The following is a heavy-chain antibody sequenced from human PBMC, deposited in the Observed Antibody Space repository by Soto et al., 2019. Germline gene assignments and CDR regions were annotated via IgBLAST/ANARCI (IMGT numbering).Heavy chain of an antibody. V-gene: IGHV3-30*03. CDR2: ISFDGSET. Sequence: LRLSCAVSGFTFNNSGMHWIRQAPGKGLEWVAVISFDGSETYYADSMKGRFTISRDNSKNTLYLQMNSLRAEDTAVYYCAREEGSGSYPNYYYYGMDVWGQGTTVTVSS. CDR1: GFTFNNSG. D-gene: IGHD3-10*01. J-gene: IGHJ6*02. CDR3: AREEGSGSYPNYYYYGMDV.